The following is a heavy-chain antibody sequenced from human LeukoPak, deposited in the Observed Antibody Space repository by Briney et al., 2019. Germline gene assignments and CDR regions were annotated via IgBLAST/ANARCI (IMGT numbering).Heavy chain of an antibody. CDR2: IYPGGSET. CDR3: ARASRDGYNQNFDH. D-gene: IGHD5-24*01. J-gene: IGHJ4*02. V-gene: IGHV5-51*01. Sequence: GESRKISCKGLGYSFSSYWNAWVRQRPGKGLEWMGIIYPGGSETRYDPSFQGQVTTSADSSTSTAYLQWSSLRASDTAMYYCARASRDGYNQNFDHWGQGTLVTVSS. CDR1: GYSFSSYW.